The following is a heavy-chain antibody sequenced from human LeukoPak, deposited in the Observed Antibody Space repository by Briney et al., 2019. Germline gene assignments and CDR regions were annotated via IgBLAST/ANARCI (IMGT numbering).Heavy chain of an antibody. CDR2: IYYSGST. CDR3: ASIRSTSRMTTVTTSYYWYFDL. CDR1: GGSISSYY. J-gene: IGHJ2*01. D-gene: IGHD4-17*01. V-gene: IGHV4-59*08. Sequence: PSETLSLTCTVSGGSISSYYWSWIRQPPGKGLEWIGYIYYSGSTNYNPSLKSRVTISVDTSKNQFSLKLSSVTAADTAVYYCASIRSTSRMTTVTTSYYWYFDLWGRGTLVTVSS.